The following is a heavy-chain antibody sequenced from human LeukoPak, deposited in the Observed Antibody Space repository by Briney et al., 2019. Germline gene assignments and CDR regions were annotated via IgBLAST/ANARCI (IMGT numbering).Heavy chain of an antibody. Sequence: PSETLSRTCAVSGGSISSSNWWNWVRQPPGKGLEWIGEIFHSGSTFYNPSLKSRVTISVDKSKNHFSLNLSSVTAADTAVYYCARAESGSGSYYRGNWFDPWGQGTLVTVSS. CDR2: IFHSGST. V-gene: IGHV4-4*02. CDR1: GGSISSSNW. CDR3: ARAESGSGSYYRGNWFDP. J-gene: IGHJ5*02. D-gene: IGHD3-10*01.